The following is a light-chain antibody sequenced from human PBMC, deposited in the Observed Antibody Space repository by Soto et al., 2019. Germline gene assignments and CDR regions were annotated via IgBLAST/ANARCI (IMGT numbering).Light chain of an antibody. CDR2: AAS. J-gene: IGKJ4*01. CDR3: QQSQQSYSSPLT. Sequence: DIQMTQSPSSLSAYVGDRVTVTCRASQSISNYLNWYQQKPGKAPNLLIYAASTLQTGGPSRFSGSGSGTDFTLTISSLQPEDFATYYCQQSQQSYSSPLTFGGGTKVELK. CDR1: QSISNY. V-gene: IGKV1-39*01.